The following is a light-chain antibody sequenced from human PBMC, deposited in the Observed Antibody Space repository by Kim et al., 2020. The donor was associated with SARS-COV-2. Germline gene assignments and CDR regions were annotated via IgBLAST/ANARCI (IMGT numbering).Light chain of an antibody. CDR1: KLGDKY. CDR3: QAWDSRTYVV. Sequence: SYKLTQPPSVSVSPGQTASITCSGDKLGDKYACWYQQKPGQSPVLVIHQDSKRPSGIPERFSGSNSGNTATLTISGTQAMDEADYYCQAWDSRTYVVFGGGTQLTVL. CDR2: QDS. J-gene: IGLJ2*01. V-gene: IGLV3-1*01.